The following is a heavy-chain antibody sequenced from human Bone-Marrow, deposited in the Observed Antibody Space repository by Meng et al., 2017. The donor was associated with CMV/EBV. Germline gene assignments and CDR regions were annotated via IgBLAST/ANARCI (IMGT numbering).Heavy chain of an antibody. CDR3: ARTDIVATIYFGY. CDR2: INPNGGGT. D-gene: IGHD5-12*01. J-gene: IGHJ4*02. V-gene: IGHV1-2*02. CDR1: GYTFSDYY. Sequence: ASVKVSCKASGYTFSDYYIHWVRQAPGQGPEWMGWINPNGGGTDYAQKFEGRVTMTRDTSITTAYMELSGLRFDDTAVYYCARTDIVATIYFGYWGQGTQVTVS.